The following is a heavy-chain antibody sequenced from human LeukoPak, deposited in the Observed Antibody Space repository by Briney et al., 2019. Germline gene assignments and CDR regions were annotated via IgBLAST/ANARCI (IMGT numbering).Heavy chain of an antibody. Sequence: GGSLRLSCAASGFTFSTYSMHWVRQAPGKGLEWVAFIRYDGTNKYYADSVKGGFTISRDNSKNTLYLQMNSLRAEGTAVYYCSKGNYYDSSAYNYMDVWGKGTTVTVS. D-gene: IGHD3-22*01. J-gene: IGHJ6*03. CDR1: GFTFSTYS. V-gene: IGHV3-30*02. CDR3: SKGNYYDSSAYNYMDV. CDR2: IRYDGTNK.